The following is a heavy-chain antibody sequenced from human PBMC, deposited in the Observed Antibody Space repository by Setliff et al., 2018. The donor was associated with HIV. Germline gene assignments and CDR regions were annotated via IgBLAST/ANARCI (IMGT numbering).Heavy chain of an antibody. CDR3: ATHRWYSGSYLRDY. J-gene: IGHJ4*02. Sequence: GASGKVSCKVSGHTLTELSMHWVRQAPGKGLEWMGGFDPEKSEKIYAQKLQGRVTMTEDTSTDTAYMELRSLRSEDTAVYYCATHRWYSGSYLRDYWGQGTLVTVSS. CDR1: GHTLTELS. D-gene: IGHD1-26*01. CDR2: FDPEKSEK. V-gene: IGHV1-24*01.